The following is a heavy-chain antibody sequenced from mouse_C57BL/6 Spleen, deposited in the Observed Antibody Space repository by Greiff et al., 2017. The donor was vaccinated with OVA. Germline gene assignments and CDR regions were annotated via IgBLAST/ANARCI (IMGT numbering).Heavy chain of an antibody. CDR3: ARGGIYYGSSPGYFDV. CDR2: IDPSDSET. J-gene: IGHJ1*03. D-gene: IGHD1-1*01. Sequence: VQLQQPGAELVRPGSSVKLSCKASGYTFTSYWMHWVKQRPIQGLEWIGNIDPSDSETHYNQKFKDKATLTVDKSSSTAYMQLSSLTSEDSAVYYCARGGIYYGSSPGYFDVWGTGTTVTVSS. V-gene: IGHV1-52*01. CDR1: GYTFTSYW.